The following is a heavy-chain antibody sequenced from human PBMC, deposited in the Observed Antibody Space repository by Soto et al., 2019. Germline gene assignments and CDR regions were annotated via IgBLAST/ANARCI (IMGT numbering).Heavy chain of an antibody. CDR2: INGDSGKP. CDR1: AFNLRSYS. Sequence: QAQLVQSGPEVQKPGASMKVSCKASAFNLRSYSIHWVRQAPGQRLEWMRQINGDSGKPRYSHRFEGRVTFKRDTDASTATLELHSLRPEDTAVYYCGRGAGTSKIYAMGMDVWGQGTAVSVSS. CDR3: GRGAGTSKIYAMGMDV. J-gene: IGHJ6*02. V-gene: IGHV1-3*01. D-gene: IGHD2-2*01.